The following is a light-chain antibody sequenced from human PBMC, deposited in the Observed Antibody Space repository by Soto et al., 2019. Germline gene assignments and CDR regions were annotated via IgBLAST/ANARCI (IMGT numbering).Light chain of an antibody. V-gene: IGKV3-15*01. Sequence: EIVMTQSPATLSVSPGERATLSCRASQSVSSNLAWYQQKPGQAPRLLIYGASTRATGIPARFSGSVSGTEFTLTISSLHSEDFAVYYCQQYNNWLTFGQGTKVEIK. J-gene: IGKJ1*01. CDR3: QQYNNWLT. CDR2: GAS. CDR1: QSVSSN.